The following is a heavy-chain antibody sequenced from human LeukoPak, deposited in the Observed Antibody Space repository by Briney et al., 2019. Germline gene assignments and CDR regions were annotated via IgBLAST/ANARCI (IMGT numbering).Heavy chain of an antibody. D-gene: IGHD1-26*01. V-gene: IGHV4-59*08. J-gene: IGHJ2*01. CDR1: GGSISSYY. CDR3: AIGSSGSYYDWYFDL. CDR2: IYYSGST. Sequence: NPSETLSLTCTVSGGSISSYYWSWIRQPPGKGLEWIGYIYYSGSTNYNPSLKSRVTISLDTSKNQFSLKLSSVTAADTAVYYCAIGSSGSYYDWYFDLWGRGTLVTVSS.